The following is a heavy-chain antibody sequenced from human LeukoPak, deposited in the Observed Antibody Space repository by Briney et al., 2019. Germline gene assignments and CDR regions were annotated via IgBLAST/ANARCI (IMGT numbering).Heavy chain of an antibody. J-gene: IGHJ4*02. D-gene: IGHD1-26*01. CDR3: ARAGVGATTSDY. CDR1: GYTFTGYY. V-gene: IGHV1-2*02. Sequence: ASVKVSCKTSGYTFTGYYMHWVRQAPGQGLEWMGWINPNSGGTNYAQKFQGRVTMTRDTSISTAYMELSRLRSDDTAVYYCARAGVGATTSDYWGQGTLVTVSS. CDR2: INPNSGGT.